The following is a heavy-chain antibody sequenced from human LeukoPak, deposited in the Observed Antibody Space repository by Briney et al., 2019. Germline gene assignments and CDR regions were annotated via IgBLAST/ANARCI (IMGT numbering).Heavy chain of an antibody. Sequence: SETLSLTCTVSGGSVNNNNYYWVWIRQPPGKGLEWIGSIYYSGSTYYNPSLKSRVTISVDTSKNQFSLKLSSVTAADTAVYYCARGFRDTMVRGVYFDYWGQGTLVTVSS. J-gene: IGHJ4*02. CDR1: GGSVNNNNYY. V-gene: IGHV4-39*07. CDR3: ARGFRDTMVRGVYFDY. CDR2: IYYSGST. D-gene: IGHD3-10*01.